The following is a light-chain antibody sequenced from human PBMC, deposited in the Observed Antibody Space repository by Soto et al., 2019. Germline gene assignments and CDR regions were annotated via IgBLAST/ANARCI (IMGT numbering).Light chain of an antibody. CDR1: QSVSNY. Sequence: EIVLTQSPATLSLSPGERATLSCRASQSVSNYLAWYQQRPGQAPRHIIYDASNRATGIPARFSGSGSGTDFTLTISSIDPEDFAVYFCQQRSLLYTFGQGTQLEIK. J-gene: IGKJ2*01. V-gene: IGKV3-11*01. CDR2: DAS. CDR3: QQRSLLYT.